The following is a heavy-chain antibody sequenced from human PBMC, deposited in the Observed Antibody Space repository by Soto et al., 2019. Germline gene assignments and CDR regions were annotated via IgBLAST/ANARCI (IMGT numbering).Heavy chain of an antibody. Sequence: SETRSLTCTVSGGSISSSSYYWGWIRQPPGKGLEWIGSIYYSGSTYYNPSLKSRVTISVDTSKNQFSLKLSSVTAADTAVYYCARGDAAAAEIDYWGQGTLVTVSS. CDR2: IYYSGST. V-gene: IGHV4-39*01. CDR1: GGSISSSSYY. D-gene: IGHD6-13*01. J-gene: IGHJ4*02. CDR3: ARGDAAAAEIDY.